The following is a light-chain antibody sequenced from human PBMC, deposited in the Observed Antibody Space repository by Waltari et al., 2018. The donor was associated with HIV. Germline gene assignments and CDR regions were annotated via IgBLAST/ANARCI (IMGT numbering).Light chain of an antibody. V-gene: IGKV3-15*01. CDR3: QQYNSWPFT. CDR1: QNIGSS. J-gene: IGKJ4*01. CDR2: GAS. Sequence: IVMAQSPATLSLSPGARATVSCGASQNIGSSLAWYQQKHGQPPRLLVYGASAGATGISDNFIGSGSGTNFTLTINNVQSEDFAVYFCQQYNSWPFTFGEGTKLEIK.